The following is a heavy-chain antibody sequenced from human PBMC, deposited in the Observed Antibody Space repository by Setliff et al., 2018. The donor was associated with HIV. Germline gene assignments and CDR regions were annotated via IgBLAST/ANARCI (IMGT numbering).Heavy chain of an antibody. V-gene: IGHV3-23*01. CDR3: AKDNGRYFDRGWFDP. CDR1: GFTFNSYA. D-gene: IGHD3-9*01. Sequence: GGSLRLSCAASGFTFNSYAMSWVRQAPGKGLEWVSSISGSGGSTYYADSVKGRFTISRDNSKNTLYLQMNSLRAEDTAVYYCAKDNGRYFDRGWFDPWGQGALVTVSS. J-gene: IGHJ5*02. CDR2: ISGSGGST.